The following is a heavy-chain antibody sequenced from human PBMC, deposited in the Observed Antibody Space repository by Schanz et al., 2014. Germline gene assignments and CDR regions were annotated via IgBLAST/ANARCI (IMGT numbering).Heavy chain of an antibody. V-gene: IGHV3-23*04. CDR3: AKGMGYCSGGTCYDYYYYGLDV. D-gene: IGHD2-15*01. CDR1: GFTFRDYY. CDR2: ISGSGGST. Sequence: VQLVESGGGLVKPGGSLRLSCAASGFTFRDYYMSWIRQAPGKGLEWVSAISGSGGSTYYADSVKGRFTISRDNSKNTLYLQMNSLSADDTAVFYCAKGMGYCSGGTCYDYYYYGLDVWGQGTTVTVSS. J-gene: IGHJ6*02.